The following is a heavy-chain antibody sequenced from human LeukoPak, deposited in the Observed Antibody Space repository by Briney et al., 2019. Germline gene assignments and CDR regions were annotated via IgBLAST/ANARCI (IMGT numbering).Heavy chain of an antibody. Sequence: GGSLRLSCATSGFTFSTYAMTWVRQAPGKGLEWVSAIDIYSTKTNYADSVKGRFTISRDNSMKTLYLQMNSLRAEDTAVYSCAKEIVPYGGKSNWDRGAFDIWGQGTMVTVSS. V-gene: IGHV3-23*01. J-gene: IGHJ3*02. D-gene: IGHD4-23*01. CDR3: AKEIVPYGGKSNWDRGAFDI. CDR2: IDIYSTKT. CDR1: GFTFSTYA.